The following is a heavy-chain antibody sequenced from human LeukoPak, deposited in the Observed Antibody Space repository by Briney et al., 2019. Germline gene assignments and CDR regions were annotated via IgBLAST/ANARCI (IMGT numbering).Heavy chain of an antibody. Sequence: PSETLLLTCTVSGGSISSYYWSWIRQPPGKGLEWIGNIYTSGNTNYNPSLKSRVAISVDTSKNQFSLKLNSVTAADAAVYYCARPYSSGWSGAFDIWGQGTMVTVSS. V-gene: IGHV4-4*09. CDR1: GGSISSYY. J-gene: IGHJ3*02. CDR2: IYTSGNT. D-gene: IGHD6-19*01. CDR3: ARPYSSGWSGAFDI.